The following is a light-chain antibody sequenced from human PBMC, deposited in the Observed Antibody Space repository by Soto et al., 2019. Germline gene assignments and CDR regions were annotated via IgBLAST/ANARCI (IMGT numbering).Light chain of an antibody. J-gene: IGKJ4*01. CDR1: QSVSSSY. CDR2: GAS. Sequence: EIVLTQSPGTLSLSPGERATLSCRASQSVSSSYLAWYQQKPGQAPRLLIYGASSRATGIPDRFSGSGSGTDFTLNISRLKPEDFAVYYCQQYGSSPPLTFGGGTKVAIK. V-gene: IGKV3-20*01. CDR3: QQYGSSPPLT.